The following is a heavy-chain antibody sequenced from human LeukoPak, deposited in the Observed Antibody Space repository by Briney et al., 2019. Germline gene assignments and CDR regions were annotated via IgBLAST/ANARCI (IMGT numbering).Heavy chain of an antibody. Sequence: GGSLRLSCVASGFTFGNHRMSWVRQAPGKGLEWVADIKQDGGETYYADSVKGRFTISRDNSRNTLYLQMNSLRAEDAAVYYCAKPHFDYWGQGALVTVSS. CDR3: AKPHFDY. J-gene: IGHJ4*02. V-gene: IGHV3-7*01. CDR1: GFTFGNHR. CDR2: IKQDGGET.